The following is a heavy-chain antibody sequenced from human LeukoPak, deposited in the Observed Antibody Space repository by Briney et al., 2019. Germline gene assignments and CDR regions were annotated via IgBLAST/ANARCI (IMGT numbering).Heavy chain of an antibody. CDR2: FDPEDGET. Sequence: ASVKVSCKVSGYTLTELSMHWVRQAPGKGLEWMGGFDPEDGETIYAQKFQGRVTMTEDTSTDTAYMELSSLRSEDTAVYYCAREVVGDQYCTNGVCSNWFDSWGQGTLVTVSS. V-gene: IGHV1-24*01. CDR3: AREVVGDQYCTNGVCSNWFDS. J-gene: IGHJ5*01. CDR1: GYTLTELS. D-gene: IGHD2-8*01.